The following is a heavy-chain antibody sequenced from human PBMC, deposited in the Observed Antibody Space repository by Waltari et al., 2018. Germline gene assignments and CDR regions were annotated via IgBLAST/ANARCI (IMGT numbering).Heavy chain of an antibody. D-gene: IGHD2-15*01. Sequence: EVQLVESGGGRVKPGGSLRLSCAASGFTFSSYTMNWVRQAPGKGLEWVSSITGSGNYIYYADSVKGRFTISRDIAKNSLYLQMNSLRAEDTAVYYCARGGSTLDYWGQGTLVTVSS. CDR2: ITGSGNYI. J-gene: IGHJ4*02. V-gene: IGHV3-21*02. CDR1: GFTFSSYT. CDR3: ARGGSTLDY.